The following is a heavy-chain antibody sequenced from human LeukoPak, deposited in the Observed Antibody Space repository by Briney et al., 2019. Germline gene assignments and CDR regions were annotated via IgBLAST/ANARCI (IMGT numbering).Heavy chain of an antibody. CDR2: SYYSGST. D-gene: IGHD4-23*01. CDR3: ARVATVVTTALYYFDY. V-gene: IGHV4-59*11. Sequence: PSETLSLTPTVSGVSICSLYWSWIRQPPGQGLEWFGYSYYSGSTNYNPSLQSRVTISVDTSKNQFSLKLGSVTAADTAVYYCARVATVVTTALYYFDYWGQGTLVTVSS. J-gene: IGHJ4*02. CDR1: GVSICSLY.